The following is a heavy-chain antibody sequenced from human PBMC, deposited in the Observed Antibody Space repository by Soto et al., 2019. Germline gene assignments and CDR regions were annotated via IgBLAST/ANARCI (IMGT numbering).Heavy chain of an antibody. D-gene: IGHD2-15*01. Sequence: GGSLRLSCAASGFNFSSYAMSWVRQAPGKGLEWVSAISGSGGSTYYADSVKGRFTISRDNSKNTLYLQMNSLRAEDTAVYYCAKDEAYCSGGSCYSAAPDAFDIWGQGTMVTVSS. J-gene: IGHJ3*02. V-gene: IGHV3-23*01. CDR1: GFNFSSYA. CDR3: AKDEAYCSGGSCYSAAPDAFDI. CDR2: ISGSGGST.